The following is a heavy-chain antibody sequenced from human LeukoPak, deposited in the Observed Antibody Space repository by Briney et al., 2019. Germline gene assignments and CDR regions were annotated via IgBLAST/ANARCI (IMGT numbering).Heavy chain of an antibody. CDR1: GFTFSSYA. Sequence: GGSLRLPCAASGFTFSSYAMSWVRQAPGKGLEWVSAISGSGGSTYYADSVKGRFTISRDNSKNTLYLQMSSLRAEDTAVYYCAKWWDYVWGSYRSIHYFDYWGQGTLVTVSS. CDR3: AKWWDYVWGSYRSIHYFDY. CDR2: ISGSGGST. D-gene: IGHD3-16*02. V-gene: IGHV3-23*01. J-gene: IGHJ4*02.